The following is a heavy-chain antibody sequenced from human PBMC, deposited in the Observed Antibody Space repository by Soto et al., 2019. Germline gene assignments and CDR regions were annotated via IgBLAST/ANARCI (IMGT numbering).Heavy chain of an antibody. V-gene: IGHV3-21*01. D-gene: IGHD6-19*01. Sequence: PGGSLRLSXAASGFTLSTYSMNWVRQAPGKGLEWVSSISSSSRHIYYADSVKGRVTISRDNAKNLLYLQMNSLRAEDTAMYYCARDQGWRAVAGSGDYWGQGTLVTVS. CDR1: GFTLSTYS. J-gene: IGHJ4*02. CDR2: ISSSSRHI. CDR3: ARDQGWRAVAGSGDY.